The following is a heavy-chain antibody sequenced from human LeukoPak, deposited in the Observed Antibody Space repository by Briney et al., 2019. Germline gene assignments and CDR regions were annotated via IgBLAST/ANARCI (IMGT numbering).Heavy chain of an antibody. CDR3: ARDGYYYGSGSVDY. CDR1: GFTFSNYW. Sequence: GGSLRLSCAASGFTFSNYWMHWVRQAPGKGLVWVSRINSDGSSTNYADSVKGRFTISRDNAKNTLYLQMNSLRDEDTAVYYCARDGYYYGSGSVDYWGQGTLVTVSS. V-gene: IGHV3-74*01. J-gene: IGHJ4*02. CDR2: INSDGSST. D-gene: IGHD3-10*01.